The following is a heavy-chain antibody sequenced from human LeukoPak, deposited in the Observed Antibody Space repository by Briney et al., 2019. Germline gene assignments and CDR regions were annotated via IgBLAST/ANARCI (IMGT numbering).Heavy chain of an antibody. CDR1: GFTFSSYA. CDR3: ASTYCGGDCGAFDI. V-gene: IGHV3-23*01. Sequence: GSLRLSCEASGFTFSSYAMTWVRQAPGKGLQWVSAISGSGGSTYYADSVKGRFTISRDNSKNTLYLQMNSLRAEDTALYYCASTYCGGDCGAFDIWGQGTMVTVSS. CDR2: ISGSGGST. J-gene: IGHJ3*02. D-gene: IGHD2-21*02.